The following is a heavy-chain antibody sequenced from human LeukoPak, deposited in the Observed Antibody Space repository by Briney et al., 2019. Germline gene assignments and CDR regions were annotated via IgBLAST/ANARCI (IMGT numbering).Heavy chain of an antibody. Sequence: SETLSLTCTVSGGAISSGGYYWSWIRQHPGKGLEWLGYIYYSGSTYYNPSLKSRVTISVDTSKNQFSLKLSSVTAADTAVYYCARGGEYYYDSSGYFCWGQGTLVTVSS. V-gene: IGHV4-31*03. J-gene: IGHJ4*02. CDR3: ARGGEYYYDSSGYFC. CDR1: GGAISSGGYY. D-gene: IGHD3-22*01. CDR2: IYYSGST.